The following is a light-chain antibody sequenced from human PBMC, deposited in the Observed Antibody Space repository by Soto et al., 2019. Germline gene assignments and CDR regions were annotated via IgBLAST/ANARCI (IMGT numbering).Light chain of an antibody. Sequence: DLHLTQSPSFLSASVGDRVTITCRASQGIASSLAWYQQKAGKAPKLLIYAASTLESGVPSRFSGSGPGTEFPLTISSLQPEDFAIYYCQQFNSYPLTFGGGTKVEIK. CDR3: QQFNSYPLT. CDR2: AAS. J-gene: IGKJ4*01. V-gene: IGKV1-9*01. CDR1: QGIASS.